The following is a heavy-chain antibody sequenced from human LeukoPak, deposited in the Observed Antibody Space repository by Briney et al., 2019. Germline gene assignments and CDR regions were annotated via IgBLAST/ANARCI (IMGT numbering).Heavy chain of an antibody. J-gene: IGHJ4*02. V-gene: IGHV1-69*13. CDR3: ARAGSYYYDSSGYYYD. Sequence: ASVKVSCKASGGTSSSYAISWVRQAPGQGLEWMGGIIPIFGTANYAQKFQGRVTITADESTSTAYMELSSLRSEDTAVYYCARAGSYYYDSSGYYYDWGQGTLVTVSS. D-gene: IGHD3-22*01. CDR2: IIPIFGTA. CDR1: GGTSSSYA.